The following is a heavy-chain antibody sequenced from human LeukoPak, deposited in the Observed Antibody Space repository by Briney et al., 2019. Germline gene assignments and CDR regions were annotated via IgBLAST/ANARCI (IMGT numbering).Heavy chain of an antibody. CDR1: GFTFSSYS. V-gene: IGHV3-7*01. D-gene: IGHD5-18*01. CDR3: ARELDGYDY. Sequence: GGSLRLSCAASGFTFSSYSMNWVRQAPGKGLEWVANIKQDGSEKYYVDSVKGRFTISRDNAKNSLYLQMNSLRAEDTAVYYCARELDGYDYWGQGTLVTVSS. CDR2: IKQDGSEK. J-gene: IGHJ4*02.